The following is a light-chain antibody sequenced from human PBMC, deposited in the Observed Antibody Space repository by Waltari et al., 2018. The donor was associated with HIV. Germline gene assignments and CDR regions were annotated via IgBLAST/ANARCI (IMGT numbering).Light chain of an antibody. V-gene: IGLV6-57*03. J-gene: IGLJ2*01. CDR3: QSCGGTTGV. CDR2: GDS. Sequence: NFILTQSHSVSESPRQTVTISCTRSSGGIGSTFIQWYHPRPGRAPATGIYGDSQRPSGGPNRLSASLECASNSASPTISRLKTEDGADYFWQSCGGTTGVCGGGTRLTVL. CDR1: SGGIGSTF.